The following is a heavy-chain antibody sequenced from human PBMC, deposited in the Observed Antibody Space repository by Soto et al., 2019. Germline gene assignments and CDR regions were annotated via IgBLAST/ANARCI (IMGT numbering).Heavy chain of an antibody. CDR2: IGVTGGT. CDR1: GFTFSSYA. CDR3: AKNYFFDS. J-gene: IGHJ4*02. V-gene: IGHV3-23*01. Sequence: PGGSLRLSCAASGFTFSSYAMSWARQAPGKGLEWVSSIGVTGGTYYADSVKVRFAVSRDNSRNTLDLQMNSLRADDTAVYYCAKNYFFDSWGQGAPVTVPQ.